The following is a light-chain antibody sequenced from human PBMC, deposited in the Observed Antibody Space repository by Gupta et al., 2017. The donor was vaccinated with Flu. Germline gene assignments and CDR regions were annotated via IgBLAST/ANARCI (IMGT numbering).Light chain of an antibody. V-gene: IGLV1-47*01. CDR3: GAWDDDLGGPNWG. CDR2: RND. Sequence: QSVLTQPPSASATPGQRVTISCSGSRPNIGSNYVYWYQQLPGTAPKILIYRNDQRPSGVPDRFSGSKSGTSASLAISGLRSEDEADDYCGAWDDDLGGPNWGFGGGTKLTVL. J-gene: IGLJ3*02. CDR1: RPNIGSNY.